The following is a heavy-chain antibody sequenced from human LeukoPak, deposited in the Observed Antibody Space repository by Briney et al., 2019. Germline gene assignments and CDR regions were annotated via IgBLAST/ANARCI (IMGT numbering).Heavy chain of an antibody. V-gene: IGHV5-51*01. CDR3: ARLDCSGGSCYDYYYYYGMDV. D-gene: IGHD2-15*01. J-gene: IGHJ6*02. CDR1: GYSFTSYW. CDR2: IYPGDSDT. Sequence: GESLKISCKGSGYSFTSYWIGWVRQMPGKGLEWMGIIYPGDSDTRYSPSIQGQVTISADKSISTAYLQWSSLKASDTAMYYCARLDCSGGSCYDYYYYYGMDVWGQGTTVTVSS.